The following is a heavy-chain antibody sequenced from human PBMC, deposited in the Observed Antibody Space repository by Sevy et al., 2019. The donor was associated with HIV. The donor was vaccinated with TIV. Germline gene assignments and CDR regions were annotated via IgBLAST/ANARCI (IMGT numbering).Heavy chain of an antibody. V-gene: IGHV4-59*01. J-gene: IGHJ5*02. D-gene: IGHD5-12*01. CDR2: IYYTGST. CDR1: GVSISAYY. Sequence: SETLSLTCTVSGVSISAYYWSWIRQPPGKALEYIGFIYYTGSTYYNPSLKNRVTISVDTSKNQFSLNLSSVTAADTAVYYCTRSPPVRSGDDSLNWFDPWGQGTVVTVSS. CDR3: TRSPPVRSGDDSLNWFDP.